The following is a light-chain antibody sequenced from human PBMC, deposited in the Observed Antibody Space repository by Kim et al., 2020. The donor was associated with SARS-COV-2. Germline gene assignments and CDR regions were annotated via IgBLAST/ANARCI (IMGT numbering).Light chain of an antibody. J-gene: IGKJ2*03. Sequence: LSPGERATLSCRASQSVGSTSLGWYQQKPGQAPRLLIYDASNRATGIPARFSGSGSGTDFTLTISSLEPEDFAVYYCQQRSNWPYSFGQGTKLEIK. CDR1: QSVGSTS. CDR2: DAS. CDR3: QQRSNWPYS. V-gene: IGKV3-11*01.